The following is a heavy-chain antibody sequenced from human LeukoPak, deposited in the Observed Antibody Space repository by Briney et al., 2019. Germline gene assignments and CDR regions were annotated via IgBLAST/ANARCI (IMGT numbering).Heavy chain of an antibody. CDR3: ARDLTTWGVFDI. Sequence: SETLSLTCTVSGGSLSSYFWSWIRQPPGKGLEWIGYIYSSGSTNYNPSLKSRVTILVDTSKNQFSLKLSSVTAADTAVYYCARDLTTWGVFDIWGQGTMVTVSS. D-gene: IGHD4-17*01. CDR2: IYSSGST. CDR1: GGSLSSYF. J-gene: IGHJ3*02. V-gene: IGHV4-59*01.